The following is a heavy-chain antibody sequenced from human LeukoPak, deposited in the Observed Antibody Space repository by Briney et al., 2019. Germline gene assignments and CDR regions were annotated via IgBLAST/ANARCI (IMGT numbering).Heavy chain of an antibody. D-gene: IGHD3-22*01. Sequence: GESLQISCQGSGYIFTSYWIGWVRPLPGKGLEWMGIIHPGDSDTRYSLSFQGQVTISADKSISTAYLQWSSLKASDTAMYYGARHQYDSIGYYSDYWGQGTLVTVSS. J-gene: IGHJ4*02. CDR1: GYIFTSYW. CDR2: IHPGDSDT. CDR3: ARHQYDSIGYYSDY. V-gene: IGHV5-51*01.